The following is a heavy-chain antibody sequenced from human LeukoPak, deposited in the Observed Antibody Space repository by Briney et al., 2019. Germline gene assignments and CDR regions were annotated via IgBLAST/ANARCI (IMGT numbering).Heavy chain of an antibody. CDR2: IYHSGST. CDR3: AGNRCEEDSIGPLYYFDY. D-gene: IGHD3-22*01. Sequence: SETLSLTCTVSGGSITNYYWSWIRQPPGKGLEWIGTIYHSGSTYYNPSLKSRVTISVDTSKNQFSLKLSSVAAADTAVYYCAGNRCEEDSIGPLYYFDYWGQGTLVTVSS. CDR1: GGSITNYY. J-gene: IGHJ4*02. V-gene: IGHV4-59*04.